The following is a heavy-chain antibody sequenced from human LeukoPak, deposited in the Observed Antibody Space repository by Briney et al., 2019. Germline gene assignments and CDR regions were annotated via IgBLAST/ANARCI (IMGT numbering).Heavy chain of an antibody. J-gene: IGHJ4*02. V-gene: IGHV3-7*01. D-gene: IGHD7-27*01. Sequence: PGGSLRLSCAASGFTFNKYWMTWVRQAPGKGLEWLANIKQDGSDKHYVNSVKGRFTISRDNAKNSVYLQLNSLRDEDTAIYYCTRKNWGPDYWGQGTLVTVSS. CDR3: TRKNWGPDY. CDR2: IKQDGSDK. CDR1: GFTFNKYW.